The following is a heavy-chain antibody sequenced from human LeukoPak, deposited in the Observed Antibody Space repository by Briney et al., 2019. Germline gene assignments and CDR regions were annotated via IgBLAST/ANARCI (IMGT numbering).Heavy chain of an antibody. V-gene: IGHV3-9*01. CDR3: ARHKAAAGTLTLDY. J-gene: IGHJ4*02. CDR1: GFTFDDYV. D-gene: IGHD6-13*01. Sequence: GGSLRLSCAASGFTFDDYVMHWVRQAPGKGLEWVSGISWNSGSIGYADSVKGRFTISRHNSKNTLYLQMNSLRAEDTAVYYCARHKAAAGTLTLDYWGQGTLVTVSS. CDR2: ISWNSGSI.